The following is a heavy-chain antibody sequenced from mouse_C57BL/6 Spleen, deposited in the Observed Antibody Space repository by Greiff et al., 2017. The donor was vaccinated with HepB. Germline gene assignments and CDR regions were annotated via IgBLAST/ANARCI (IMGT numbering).Heavy chain of an antibody. J-gene: IGHJ3*01. Sequence: QVQLQQPGAELARPGASVKLSCKASGYTFTSYGMSWVKQRPGQGLEWIGEIYPTSGNTYYNEKFKGKATLTADKSSSTAYMELRSLTSEDSAVYYCARSDDYELFAYWGQGTMVTVSA. CDR1: GYTFTSYG. CDR2: IYPTSGNT. CDR3: ARSDDYELFAY. V-gene: IGHV1-81*01. D-gene: IGHD2-4*01.